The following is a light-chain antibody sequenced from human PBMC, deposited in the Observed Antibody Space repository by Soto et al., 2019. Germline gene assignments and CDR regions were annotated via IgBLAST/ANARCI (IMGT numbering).Light chain of an antibody. Sequence: ERVLTQAPGTVSLSPEERATLSCRASQSVSSSYLAWYQQKPGQAPRLLIYGASSRATGIPDRFSGSGSGTDFTLTISRLEPEDFAAYYCQQYGSPPWTFGQGTKVDIK. V-gene: IGKV3-20*01. CDR2: GAS. CDR3: QQYGSPPWT. J-gene: IGKJ1*01. CDR1: QSVSSSY.